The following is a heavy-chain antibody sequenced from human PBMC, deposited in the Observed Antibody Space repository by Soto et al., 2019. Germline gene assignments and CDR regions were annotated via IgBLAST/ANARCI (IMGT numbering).Heavy chain of an antibody. Sequence: QVQLQESGPGLVKPSQTLSLTCTVSGGSISSGGYYWSWIRQHPGKGLEWIGYIYYSGSTYYNPSRTSRVTISVDTSKNQFSLKLSSVTAADTAVYYCARADDFWSGADRRNWFDPWGQGTLVTVSS. CDR3: ARADDFWSGADRRNWFDP. J-gene: IGHJ5*02. CDR1: GGSISSGGYY. V-gene: IGHV4-31*03. D-gene: IGHD3-3*01. CDR2: IYYSGST.